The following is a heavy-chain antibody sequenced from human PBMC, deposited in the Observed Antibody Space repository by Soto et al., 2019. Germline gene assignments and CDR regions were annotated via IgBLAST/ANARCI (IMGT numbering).Heavy chain of an antibody. V-gene: IGHV3-23*01. J-gene: IGHJ4*02. Sequence: EVQLLEAGGDLIQPGGSLRLSCEASGFTFSSYTMPWVRQAPGKGREGVSAINGGGGSTYYADSVKGRFTISRDNSKDTLYLQMNSLRAEDTAVYYCAKDKVCSGGSCYYDYWGQGTLVTVSS. CDR3: AKDKVCSGGSCYYDY. CDR2: INGGGGST. CDR1: GFTFSSYT. D-gene: IGHD2-15*01.